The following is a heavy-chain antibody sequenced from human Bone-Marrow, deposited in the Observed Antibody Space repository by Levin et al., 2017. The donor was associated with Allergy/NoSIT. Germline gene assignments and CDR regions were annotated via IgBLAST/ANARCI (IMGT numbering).Heavy chain of an antibody. CDR1: GFTFSFFS. Sequence: GESLKISCAGSGFTFSFFSMNWVRQAPGKGLEWVSSISSTGDFTFYADSVKGRFTISRDNAKNSLYLQMNSLRAEDTAVYYCARDSLRDSSGWYNYWGQGTLVTVSS. V-gene: IGHV3-21*01. D-gene: IGHD6-19*01. J-gene: IGHJ4*02. CDR2: ISSTGDFT. CDR3: ARDSLRDSSGWYNY.